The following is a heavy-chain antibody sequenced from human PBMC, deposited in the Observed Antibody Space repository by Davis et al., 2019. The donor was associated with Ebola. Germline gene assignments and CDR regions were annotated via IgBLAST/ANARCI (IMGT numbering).Heavy chain of an antibody. D-gene: IGHD4-17*01. J-gene: IGHJ3*02. Sequence: GESLKISCAASGFTFSDYYMSWIRQAPGKGLEWVSYISSSGSTIYYADSVKGRFTISRDNAKKSLYLQMNSLRAEDTAVYYCTRQGYGDYIYAFDIWGQGTMVTVSS. CDR2: ISSSGSTI. CDR3: TRQGYGDYIYAFDI. CDR1: GFTFSDYY. V-gene: IGHV3-11*01.